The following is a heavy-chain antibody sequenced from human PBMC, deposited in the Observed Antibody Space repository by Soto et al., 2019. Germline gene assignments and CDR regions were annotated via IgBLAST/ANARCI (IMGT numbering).Heavy chain of an antibody. CDR2: IYWDDAK. CDR3: AHIVVAGLGYYFDY. D-gene: IGHD6-19*01. V-gene: IGHV2-5*02. CDR1: GFSLSSTRMA. Sequence: QITLKESGPTLVKPTQTLTLTCTFSGFSLSSTRMAVGWIRQPPGKALEWLALIYWDDAKRYSPFLKSWLTITKDTSKNQVVLTMSSMDPVDTDRYYCAHIVVAGLGYYFDYWGQGTLVTVSS. J-gene: IGHJ4*02.